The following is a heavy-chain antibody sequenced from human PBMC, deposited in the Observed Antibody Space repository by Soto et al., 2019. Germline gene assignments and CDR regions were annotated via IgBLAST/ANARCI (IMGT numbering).Heavy chain of an antibody. Sequence: GGSLRLSCVISGFASSMTWVRQAPGKGLEWVSGIGLAGGDTYYADSVRGRFTVSRDNSKSTLFLQMNSLRAEDTAVYYCANKIVGQWLVPGGYWGQGTLVTVSS. CDR3: ANKIVGQWLVPGGY. D-gene: IGHD6-19*01. CDR2: IGLAGGDT. J-gene: IGHJ4*02. CDR1: GFASS. V-gene: IGHV3-23*01.